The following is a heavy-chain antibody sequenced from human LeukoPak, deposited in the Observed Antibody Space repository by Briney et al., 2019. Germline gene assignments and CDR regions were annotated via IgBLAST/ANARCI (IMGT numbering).Heavy chain of an antibody. CDR3: ARLLYDYVWGSYRSYYFDF. Sequence: PGGSLRLSCAASGFTFSTYIMNWVRQAPGKWLDWVSAISSSSTYIYYADSVKGRITITRDNAKNSLYLQMNSLRAEDTAVYYCARLLYDYVWGSYRSYYFDFWGQGTLVTVSS. D-gene: IGHD3-16*02. J-gene: IGHJ4*02. CDR2: ISSSSTYI. V-gene: IGHV3-21*01. CDR1: GFTFSTYI.